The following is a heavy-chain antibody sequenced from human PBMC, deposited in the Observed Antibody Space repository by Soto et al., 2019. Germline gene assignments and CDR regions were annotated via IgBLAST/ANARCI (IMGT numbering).Heavy chain of an antibody. CDR1: GYTFTSYG. D-gene: IGHD3-3*01. CDR2: ISAYNGNT. Sequence: QVQLVQSGAEVKKPGASVKVSCKASGYTFTSYGISWVRQAPGQGLEWMGWISAYNGNTNYAQKLQGRVTMTTDTSASTAYMELRSLRSDETDVYYCASDAPYYDLWSGYADDAFDICGQGTMVTVSS. CDR3: ASDAPYYDLWSGYADDAFDI. V-gene: IGHV1-18*01. J-gene: IGHJ3*02.